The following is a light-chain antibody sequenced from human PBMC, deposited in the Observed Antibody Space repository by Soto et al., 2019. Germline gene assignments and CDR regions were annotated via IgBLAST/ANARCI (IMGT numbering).Light chain of an antibody. Sequence: IQMTQSPSALVASVCRTVTIVCHASQNINNYLNWYQQKPGRDPNLLIYDESNLEAGGHSRFSGSGSGTDFTFTISSLQPEDIATYYCQPYENLPPFGKGKRVEIK. CDR2: DES. CDR1: QNINNY. CDR3: QPYENLPP. J-gene: IGKJ5*01. V-gene: IGKV1-33*01.